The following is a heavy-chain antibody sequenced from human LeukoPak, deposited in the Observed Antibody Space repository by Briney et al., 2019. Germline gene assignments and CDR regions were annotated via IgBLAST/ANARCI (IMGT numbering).Heavy chain of an antibody. Sequence: GGSLRLSCAASGFTFSSYWMSWVRQAPGKGLEWVANINQDGSEKSYVDSVKGRFTISRDNAKNSLYLQMNSLRAEDTAVYYCARGRSSTSFLYYYYYYMDVWGKGTTVTVSS. CDR1: GFTFSSYW. V-gene: IGHV3-7*01. D-gene: IGHD2-2*01. J-gene: IGHJ6*03. CDR2: INQDGSEK. CDR3: ARGRSSTSFLYYYYYYMDV.